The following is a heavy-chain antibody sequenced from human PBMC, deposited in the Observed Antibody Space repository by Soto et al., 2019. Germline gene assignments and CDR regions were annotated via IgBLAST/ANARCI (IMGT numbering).Heavy chain of an antibody. V-gene: IGHV4-34*01. CDR1: GGSFSGYI. Sequence: SETLSLTCDVYGGSFSGYIWTWIRQTPGKGLQWIGQINHSGSTNYNPSLKSRVTISVDTSKNQFSLKLSSVTAADTAVYYCARGRASGATSRWFDPWGQGTLVTVSS. D-gene: IGHD1-26*01. J-gene: IGHJ5*02. CDR3: ARGRASGATSRWFDP. CDR2: INHSGST.